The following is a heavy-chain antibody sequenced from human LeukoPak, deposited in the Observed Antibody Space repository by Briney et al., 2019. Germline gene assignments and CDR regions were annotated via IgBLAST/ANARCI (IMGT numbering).Heavy chain of an antibody. V-gene: IGHV1-69*05. CDR1: GGTFSSYA. J-gene: IGHJ4*02. D-gene: IGHD3-16*01. CDR2: IIPIFGTA. Sequence: SVKVSCKASGGTFSSYAISWVRQAPGQGLEWMGRIIPIFGTADYAQKFQGRVTITTDESTSTAYMELSSLRSEDTAVYYCARGRLRLGLPGFDYWGQGTRVTVSS. CDR3: ARGRLRLGLPGFDY.